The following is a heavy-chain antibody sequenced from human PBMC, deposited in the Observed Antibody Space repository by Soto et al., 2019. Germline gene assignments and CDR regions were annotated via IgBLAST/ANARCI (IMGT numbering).Heavy chain of an antibody. CDR2: ITKNGGGT. CDR3: AKGSWKGDF. D-gene: IGHD1-1*01. V-gene: IGHV3-23*01. Sequence: EEQLLESGGGLAQPGGSLRLSCAASGFSFSTYALHWVRQAPGKGLEWVSGITKNGGGTYYAEFVKGRFTISRDNSQKTVDLEMDRLRVEDTALYYCAKGSWKGDFWGQGTLVTVSS. CDR1: GFSFSTYA. J-gene: IGHJ4*02.